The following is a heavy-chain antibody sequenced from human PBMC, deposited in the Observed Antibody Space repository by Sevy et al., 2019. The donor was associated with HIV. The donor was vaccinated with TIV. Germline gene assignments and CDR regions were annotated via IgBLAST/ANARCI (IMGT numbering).Heavy chain of an antibody. CDR1: GFTFSSYW. CDR2: IKQDGSEK. CDR3: ARDFGYSSSTGDY. J-gene: IGHJ4*02. V-gene: IGHV3-7*01. Sequence: GGSLRLSCAASGFTFSSYWMSWVRQAPGKGLEWVANIKQDGSEKYYVDSVKGRFTISRDKAKNSLYLQMNSLRAEDTAVYYCARDFGYSSSTGDYWGQGTLVTVSS. D-gene: IGHD6-6*01.